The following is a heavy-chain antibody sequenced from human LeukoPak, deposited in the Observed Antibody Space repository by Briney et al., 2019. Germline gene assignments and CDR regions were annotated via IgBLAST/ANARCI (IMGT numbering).Heavy chain of an antibody. CDR1: GYIFATYG. J-gene: IGHJ4*02. V-gene: IGHV1-69*06. CDR3: ARLKKTGVDVRRYYDSSGYGYFDY. CDR2: IIPIFGTA. Sequence: SVKVSCKASGYIFATYGVSWVRQAPGQGLEWMGGIIPIFGTANYAQKFQGRVTITADKSTSTAYMELSSLRSEDTAVYYCARLKKTGVDVRRYYDSSGYGYFDYWGQGTLVTVSS. D-gene: IGHD3-22*01.